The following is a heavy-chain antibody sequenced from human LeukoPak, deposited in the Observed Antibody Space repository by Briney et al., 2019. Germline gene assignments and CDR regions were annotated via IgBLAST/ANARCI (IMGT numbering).Heavy chain of an antibody. CDR1: GFTFSDYY. D-gene: IGHD1-26*01. J-gene: IGHJ4*02. CDR2: ISSSGSTI. CDR3: ARRIDGLVGATFFDY. V-gene: IGHV3-11*01. Sequence: PGGSLRLFCAASGFTFSDYYMSWMRQAPGEGLEWVSYISSSGSTIYYADSVKGRFTISRDNAKNSLYLQMNSLRAEDTAVYYCARRIDGLVGATFFDYWGQGTLVTVPS.